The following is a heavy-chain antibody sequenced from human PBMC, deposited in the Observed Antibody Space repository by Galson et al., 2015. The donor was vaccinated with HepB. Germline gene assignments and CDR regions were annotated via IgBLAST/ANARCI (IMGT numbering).Heavy chain of an antibody. CDR3: ARRVGTSCRLDY. J-gene: IGHJ4*02. V-gene: IGHV1-18*01. CDR1: GYTFTHHT. Sequence: SVKVSCKASGYTFTHHTFAWVRQAPGQGLEWIGWISTYNGNTNYVDRLHCRLTMSTDTSMSTAYLYLRDLRSDDTAVYYCARRVGTSCRLDYWGQGTLLVVSS. D-gene: IGHD1-26*01. CDR2: ISTYNGNT.